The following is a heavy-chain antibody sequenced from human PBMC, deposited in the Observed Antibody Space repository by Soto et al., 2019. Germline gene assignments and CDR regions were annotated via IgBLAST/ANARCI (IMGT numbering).Heavy chain of an antibody. J-gene: IGHJ6*03. Sequence: ASVKVSCKASGYTFTSYGISWVRHAPGQGLEWMGWISTYNGNTNYAQKLQGRVTMTTDTSTSTAYMELRSLRSDDTAVYYCARGEEGYYYLDVRGKGTTVTVSS. CDR2: ISTYNGNT. CDR3: ARGEEGYYYLDV. CDR1: GYTFTSYG. V-gene: IGHV1-18*01.